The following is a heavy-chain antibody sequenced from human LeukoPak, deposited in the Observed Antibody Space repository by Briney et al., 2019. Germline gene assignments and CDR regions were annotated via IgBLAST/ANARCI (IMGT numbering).Heavy chain of an antibody. CDR2: IYSGGST. CDR3: ARDPPEPSGYSYGLWRYYYYGMDV. V-gene: IGHV3-66*01. J-gene: IGHJ6*02. Sequence: GALRLSCAASGFTVSSNYMSWVRQAPGKGLEWVSVIYSGGSTYYADSVKGRFTISRDNSKNTLYLQMNSLRAEDTAVYYCARDPPEPSGYSYGLWRYYYYGMDVWGQGTTVTVSS. D-gene: IGHD5-18*01. CDR1: GFTVSSNY.